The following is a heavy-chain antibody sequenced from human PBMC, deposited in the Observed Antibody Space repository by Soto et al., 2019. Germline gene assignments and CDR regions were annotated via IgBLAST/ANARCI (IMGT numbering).Heavy chain of an antibody. CDR2: ISSNGGST. CDR1: GFTFSSYA. J-gene: IGHJ5*02. V-gene: IGHV3-64*01. D-gene: IGHD6-19*01. CDR3: ARDSWIAVAGTRGTNWFDL. Sequence: PGGSLRLSCAASGFTFSSYAMHWVRQAPGKGLDYVSAISSNGGSTYYANSVKGRFTISRDNSKNTLYLQMGSLRAEDMAVYYCARDSWIAVAGTRGTNWFDLWGQGTLVTVSS.